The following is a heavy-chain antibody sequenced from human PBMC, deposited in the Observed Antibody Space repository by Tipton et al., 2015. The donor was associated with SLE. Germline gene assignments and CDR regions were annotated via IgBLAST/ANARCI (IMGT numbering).Heavy chain of an antibody. Sequence: TLSLTCAVYGGSFSGYYWSWIRQPPGQGLEWIGEINHSGSTNYNPSLKSRVTISVDTSKNQFSLKLSSVTAADTAVYYCARAVLGMVVTLGDYYFDYWGQGTLVTVSS. CDR1: GGSFSGYY. CDR3: ARAVLGMVVTLGDYYFDY. CDR2: INHSGST. V-gene: IGHV4-34*01. D-gene: IGHD4/OR15-4a*01. J-gene: IGHJ4*02.